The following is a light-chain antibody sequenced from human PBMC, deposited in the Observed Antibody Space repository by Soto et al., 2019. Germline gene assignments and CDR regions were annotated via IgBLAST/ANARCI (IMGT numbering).Light chain of an antibody. CDR3: QQYDTSPWT. J-gene: IGKJ1*01. CDR2: GTS. Sequence: EIVLTQSPGTLSLSPGERATLSCKSSQSVDSSYFAWYQQRPGQAPRLLIYGTSTRATDLPDRFSGSGSGTDFTLTISRLEPEDFAVYYCQQYDTSPWTFGQGTKADIK. CDR1: QSVDSSY. V-gene: IGKV3-20*01.